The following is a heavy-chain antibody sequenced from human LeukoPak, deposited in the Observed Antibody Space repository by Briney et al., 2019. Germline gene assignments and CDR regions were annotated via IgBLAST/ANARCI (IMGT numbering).Heavy chain of an antibody. J-gene: IGHJ6*04. CDR3: ARIRYDWSGMDV. V-gene: IGHV3-74*01. CDR1: GFTFSSYW. Sequence: GGSLRLSCAASGFTFSSYWMHWVRQAPGKGLVWVSRINSDGSSTSYADSVKGRFTISRDNAKNTLYLQMNSLRAEDTAVHYCARIRYDWSGMDVWGKGTTVTVSS. D-gene: IGHD1-20*01. CDR2: INSDGSST.